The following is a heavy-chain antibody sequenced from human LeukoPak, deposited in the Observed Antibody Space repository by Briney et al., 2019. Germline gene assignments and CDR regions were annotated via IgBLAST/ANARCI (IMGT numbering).Heavy chain of an antibody. J-gene: IGHJ4*02. CDR2: MKEDGSEK. Sequence: GESLRLSCAASGFTFSSYWMTWVRQAPGKGLEWVACMKEDGSEKYYVDSVKGRFTISRDNAKNSLYLQMNSLRAEDTAMYYRARGRHSSSWSPIDYWGQGTLVTVSS. V-gene: IGHV3-7*01. CDR3: ARGRHSSSWSPIDY. D-gene: IGHD6-13*01. CDR1: GFTFSSYW.